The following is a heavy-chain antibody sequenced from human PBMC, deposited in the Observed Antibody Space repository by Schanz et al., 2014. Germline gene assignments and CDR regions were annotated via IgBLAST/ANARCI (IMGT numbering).Heavy chain of an antibody. CDR2: MNPNSGNP. V-gene: IGHV1-8*01. D-gene: IGHD3-3*01. CDR3: ARGFDFWDR. Sequence: QVQVVQSGAEVKKPGASVKVSCTASGYTFTSYDINWVRQAPGQGLEWLGWMNPNSGNPGFAQKFRGRVTMTRNTSMSTAYMELRSLRSDDTAVYYCARGFDFWDRWGQGTLVTVSS. CDR1: GYTFTSYD. J-gene: IGHJ4*02.